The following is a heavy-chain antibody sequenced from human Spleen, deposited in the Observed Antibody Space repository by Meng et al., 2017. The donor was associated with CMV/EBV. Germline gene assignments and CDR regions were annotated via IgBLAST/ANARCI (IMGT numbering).Heavy chain of an antibody. V-gene: IGHV4-39*01. Sequence: SETLSLTCSVSGGSISSINYYWSWIRQPPGKGLEWIGEINHSGSTNYNPSLKSRVTISVDTSKNQFSLKLSSVTAADTAVYYCARQRPLVLSGHKRRTYGMDVWGQGTTVTVSS. CDR3: ARQRPLVLSGHKRRTYGMDV. J-gene: IGHJ6*02. D-gene: IGHD3-16*01. CDR2: INHSGST. CDR1: GGSISSINYY.